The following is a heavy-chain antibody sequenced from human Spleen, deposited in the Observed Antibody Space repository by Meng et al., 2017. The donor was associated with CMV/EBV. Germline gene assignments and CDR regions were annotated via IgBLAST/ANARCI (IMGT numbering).Heavy chain of an antibody. CDR1: GGSISSSSYY. CDR3: ATTVAEGLGYYYYGMDV. D-gene: IGHD6-19*01. V-gene: IGHV4-39*07. J-gene: IGHJ6*02. Sequence: SETLSLTCTVSGGSISSSSYYWGWIRQPPGKGLEWIGSIYYSGSTYYNPSLKSRVTISVDTSKNQFSLKLSSVTAADTAVYYCATTVAEGLGYYYYGMDVWGQGTTVTVSS. CDR2: IYYSGST.